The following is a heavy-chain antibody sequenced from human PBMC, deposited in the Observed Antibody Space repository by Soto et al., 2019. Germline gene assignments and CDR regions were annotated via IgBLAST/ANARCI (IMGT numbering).Heavy chain of an antibody. CDR1: GFTFSSYA. Sequence: GGSLRLSCAASGFTFSSYAMSWVRQAPGKGLEWVSAISGSGGSTYYADSVKGRFTISRDNSKNTLYLQMNSLRAEDTAVYYCANAITMVRGVTENWFDPWGQGTLVTVSS. J-gene: IGHJ5*02. CDR3: ANAITMVRGVTENWFDP. V-gene: IGHV3-23*01. CDR2: ISGSGGST. D-gene: IGHD3-10*01.